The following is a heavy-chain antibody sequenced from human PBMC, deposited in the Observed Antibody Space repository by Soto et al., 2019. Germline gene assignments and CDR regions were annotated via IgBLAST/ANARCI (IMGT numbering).Heavy chain of an antibody. CDR1: GGSFSPNY. CDR2: IYYGGST. J-gene: IGHJ6*02. V-gene: IGHV4-59*12. CDR3: ASGKQQLVRPYYYYYYGMDV. Sequence: SETLSLTCTVSGGSFSPNYWSWIRQPPGKGLEWVGYIYYGGSTSYNPSLKSRVTISVDRSKNQFSLKLSSVTAADTAVYYCASGKQQLVRPYYYYYYGMDVWGQGTTVTVSS. D-gene: IGHD6-13*01.